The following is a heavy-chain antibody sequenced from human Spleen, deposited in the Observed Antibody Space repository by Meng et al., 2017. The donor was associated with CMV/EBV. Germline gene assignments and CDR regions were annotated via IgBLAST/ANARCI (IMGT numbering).Heavy chain of an antibody. CDR2: ISYSATSA. Sequence: LSLTCAASGFTFSTYAMSWVRQAPGKGLEWVSGISYSATSAFYPDSVKGRFTISRDNSRNTLYLQMNSLRADDTAVYYCAKERIYGSGSYWDFDPWGQGTLVTVSS. D-gene: IGHD3-10*01. CDR3: AKERIYGSGSYWDFDP. CDR1: GFTFSTYA. J-gene: IGHJ5*02. V-gene: IGHV3-23*01.